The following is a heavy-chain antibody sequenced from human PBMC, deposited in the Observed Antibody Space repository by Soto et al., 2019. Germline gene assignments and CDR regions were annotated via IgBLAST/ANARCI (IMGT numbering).Heavy chain of an antibody. CDR1: GYTFTSYA. CDR2: INTNTGNP. CDR3: ARDRRRSSWYHLEGIDY. D-gene: IGHD6-13*01. J-gene: IGHJ4*02. Sequence: ASVKATCKDSGYTFTSYAMNWVRQAPGQGLEWMGWINTNTGNPTYAQGFTGRFVFSLDTSVSTAYLQICSLKAEDTAVYYCARDRRRSSWYHLEGIDYWGQGTLVTGSS. V-gene: IGHV7-4-1*01.